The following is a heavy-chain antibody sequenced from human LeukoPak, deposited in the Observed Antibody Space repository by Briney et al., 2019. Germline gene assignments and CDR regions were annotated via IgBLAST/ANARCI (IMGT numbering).Heavy chain of an antibody. CDR1: GGSISSSSYY. D-gene: IGHD3-3*01. Sequence: SETLSLTCTVSGGSISSSSYYWGWIRQPRGKGLEWIGSIYYSGSTYYNPSLKRRVTISVDTSKNQFSLKLGSVTAAGTAVYYCAGFYISPYFDYWGQGTPVTVSS. CDR3: AGFYISPYFDY. J-gene: IGHJ4*02. CDR2: IYYSGST. V-gene: IGHV4-39*01.